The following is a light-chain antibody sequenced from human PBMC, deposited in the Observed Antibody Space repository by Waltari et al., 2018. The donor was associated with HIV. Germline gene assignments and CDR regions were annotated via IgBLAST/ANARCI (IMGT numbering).Light chain of an antibody. V-gene: IGLV1-51*01. J-gene: IGLJ1*01. CDR3: GTWDSSLSAYV. Sequence: QSVLTQPPSVSAAAGQKVTISCSGYSSNLRNNYVSWYQQLPGTAPKLLIYDNNKRPSGIPDRFAGSKSGTSATLGITGLQTGDEADYYCGTWDSSLSAYVFGTGTKVTVL. CDR2: DNN. CDR1: SSNLRNNY.